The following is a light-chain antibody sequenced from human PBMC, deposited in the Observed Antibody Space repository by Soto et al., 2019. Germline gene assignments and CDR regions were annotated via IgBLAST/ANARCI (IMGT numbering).Light chain of an antibody. CDR1: QSISTW. CDR3: QQYDSYPWT. Sequence: DIQMTQSPSTLSASVGDRVTITCRASQSISTWLAWYQQKPGKAPKLLIYDASSLESGVPSRFSGSGSGTEFTLTISSLQPDDSATYYCQQYDSYPWTLGQGTKVEIK. J-gene: IGKJ1*01. V-gene: IGKV1-5*01. CDR2: DAS.